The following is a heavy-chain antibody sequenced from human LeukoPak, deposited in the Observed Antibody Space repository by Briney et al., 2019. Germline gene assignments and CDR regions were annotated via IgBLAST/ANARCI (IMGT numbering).Heavy chain of an antibody. CDR1: GFTFRSFA. V-gene: IGHV3-64D*06. CDR2: ISCNGGNT. J-gene: IGHJ4*02. D-gene: IGHD3-22*01. Sequence: GGSLRLSCSASGFTFRSFAMHWVRQAPGKGLEYVAAISCNGGNTYYTDSVRGRFTISRDNSKNTLYLQMSGLRAEDTAVYFCVKGSSYYYDSGGYYVDYWGQGTLVTVSS. CDR3: VKGSSYYYDSGGYYVDY.